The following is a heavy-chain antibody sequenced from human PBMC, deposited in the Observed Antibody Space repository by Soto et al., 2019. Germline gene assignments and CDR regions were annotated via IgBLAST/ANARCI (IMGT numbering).Heavy chain of an antibody. CDR3: ATQEVGGSYVYTFDP. Sequence: QLHLRESGPGLVKPSETLSLTCTVSGGSITSSSYYWGWIRQPPGKGLEWIGSIYYSGSTYYNPPLKSADTMSVDTSKNQFSLKLSSRTDADTAVYYFATQEVGGSYVYTFDPWGQGTLVTVSS. CDR1: GGSITSSSYY. J-gene: IGHJ5*02. CDR2: IYYSGST. D-gene: IGHD1-26*01. V-gene: IGHV4-39*01.